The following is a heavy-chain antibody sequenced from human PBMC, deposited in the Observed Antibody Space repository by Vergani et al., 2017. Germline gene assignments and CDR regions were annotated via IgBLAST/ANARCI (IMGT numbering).Heavy chain of an antibody. CDR3: AGGLTTVTNHYYYYCGMDV. CDR2: SIPIFGTA. CDR1: GGTFSSYA. Sequence: QVQLVQSGAEVKKPGSSVKVSCKASGGTFSSYAISWVRQAPGQGLEWMGGSIPIFGTANYAQKFQGRVTITADKSTSTAYMELSSLRSEDTAVYYCAGGLTTVTNHYYYYCGMDVWGQGTTVTVSS. D-gene: IGHD4-17*01. J-gene: IGHJ6*02. V-gene: IGHV1-69*06.